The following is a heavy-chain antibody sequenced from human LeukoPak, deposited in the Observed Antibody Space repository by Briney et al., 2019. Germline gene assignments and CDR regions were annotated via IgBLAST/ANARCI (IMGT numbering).Heavy chain of an antibody. CDR3: AELGITMIGGV. J-gene: IGHJ6*04. D-gene: IGHD3-10*02. V-gene: IGHV3-30*04. CDR1: GFSFSGYA. CDR2: ISYNGRNK. Sequence: PGGSLRLSCAASGFSFSGYAIHWVRQAPGKGLEWVASISYNGRNKYYADSVKGRFTISRDNAKNSLYLQMNSLRAEDTAVYYCAELGITMIGGVRGKGTTVTISS.